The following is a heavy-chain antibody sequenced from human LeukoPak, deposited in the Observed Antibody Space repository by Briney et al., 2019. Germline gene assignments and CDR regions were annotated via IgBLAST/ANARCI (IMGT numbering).Heavy chain of an antibody. D-gene: IGHD2-15*01. V-gene: IGHV5-51*01. CDR2: IYPGDSDT. Sequence: GESLKISCKGSGYSFTSYWIGWVRQMPGKGLEWMGIIYPGDSDTRYSPSFQGQVTISADKSISTAYLQWSSLKASDTAMYYCARHVGSILGGGDAFDIWGQGTMVTVSS. CDR1: GYSFTSYW. J-gene: IGHJ3*02. CDR3: ARHVGSILGGGDAFDI.